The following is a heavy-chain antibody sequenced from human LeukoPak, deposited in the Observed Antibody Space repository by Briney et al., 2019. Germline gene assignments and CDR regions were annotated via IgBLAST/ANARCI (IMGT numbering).Heavy chain of an antibody. V-gene: IGHV3-30*03. CDR1: GFTFSSYG. CDR3: ARERFVPYCGGDCYSGFDY. J-gene: IGHJ4*02. D-gene: IGHD2-21*02. Sequence: GGSLRLSCAASGFTFSSYGMHWVRQAPGKGLEWVAVISYDGSNKYYADSVKGRFTISRDNSKNTLYLQMNSLRAEDTAVYYCARERFVPYCGGDCYSGFDYWGQGTLVTVSS. CDR2: ISYDGSNK.